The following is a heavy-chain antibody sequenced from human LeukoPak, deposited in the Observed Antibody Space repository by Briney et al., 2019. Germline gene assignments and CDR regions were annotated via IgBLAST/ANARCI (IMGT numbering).Heavy chain of an antibody. Sequence: TSETLSLTCAVSGYSISSGYYWGWIRQPPGKGLEWIGSIYHSGSTYYNPSLKSRVTISVDTSKNQFSLKLSSVTAADTAVYYCARGPQQLALGVADYWGQGTLVTVSS. CDR1: GYSISSGYY. CDR2: IYHSGST. V-gene: IGHV4-38-2*01. J-gene: IGHJ4*02. CDR3: ARGPQQLALGVADY. D-gene: IGHD6-13*01.